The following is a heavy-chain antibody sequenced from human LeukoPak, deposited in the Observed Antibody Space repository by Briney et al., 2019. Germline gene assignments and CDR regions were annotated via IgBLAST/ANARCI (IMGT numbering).Heavy chain of an antibody. CDR1: GYTFTSYY. Sequence: ASVKVSCKASGYTFTSYYMHWVRQAPGQGLEWMGIINPSGGSTSYAQKFQGRVTMTRDTSTSTVYMELSSLRSEDTAVYYCARDCPGYSSGWYSGGVNWFDPWGQGTLVTVSS. CDR3: ARDCPGYSSGWYSGGVNWFDP. D-gene: IGHD6-19*01. J-gene: IGHJ5*02. V-gene: IGHV1-46*01. CDR2: INPSGGST.